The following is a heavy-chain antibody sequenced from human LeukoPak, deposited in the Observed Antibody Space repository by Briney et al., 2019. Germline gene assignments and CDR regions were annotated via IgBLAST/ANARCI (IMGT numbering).Heavy chain of an antibody. Sequence: ASVKVSCTASGYTFTSYGISWVRQAPGQGLEWMGWISAYNGNTNYAQKLRGRVTMTTDTSTSTAYMELRSLRSDDTAVYYCARDGDHYDILTGPNYYYYGTDVWGQGTTVTVSS. CDR2: ISAYNGNT. CDR1: GYTFTSYG. V-gene: IGHV1-18*01. CDR3: ARDGDHYDILTGPNYYYYGTDV. J-gene: IGHJ6*02. D-gene: IGHD3-9*01.